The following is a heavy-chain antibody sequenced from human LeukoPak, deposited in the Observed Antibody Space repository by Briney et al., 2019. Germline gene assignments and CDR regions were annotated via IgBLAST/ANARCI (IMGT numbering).Heavy chain of an antibody. Sequence: PGGSLRLSCAASGFTFSSYGMHWVRQAPGKGLEWVAVISYDGSNKYYADSVKGRFTISRDNSKNTLYLQMNSLRAEDTAVYYCAKSGYGDYDFPVEYFDYWGQGTLVTVSS. CDR2: ISYDGSNK. CDR1: GFTFSSYG. V-gene: IGHV3-30*18. D-gene: IGHD4-17*01. CDR3: AKSGYGDYDFPVEYFDY. J-gene: IGHJ4*02.